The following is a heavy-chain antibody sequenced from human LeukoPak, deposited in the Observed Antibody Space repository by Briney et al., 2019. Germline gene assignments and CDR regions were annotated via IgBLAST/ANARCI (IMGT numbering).Heavy chain of an antibody. CDR1: GFPFSSYP. CDR3: ARAGGGIVVVPADR. CDR2: IKQDGSEK. V-gene: IGHV3-7*01. Sequence: PGGSLKLSWPAPGFPFSSYPMTGFRQAPGKGLEWLANIKQDGSEKYYVDSVKGRFTISRDSAKNSLYLQMNSLRAEDTAVYYCARAGGGIVVVPADRWGQGTLVTVSS. D-gene: IGHD2-2*01. J-gene: IGHJ4*02.